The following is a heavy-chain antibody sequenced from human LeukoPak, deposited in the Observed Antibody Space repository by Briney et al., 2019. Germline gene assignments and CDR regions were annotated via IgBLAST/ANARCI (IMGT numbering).Heavy chain of an antibody. CDR3: ARDRMVRGVISSPDY. J-gene: IGHJ4*02. D-gene: IGHD3-10*01. V-gene: IGHV3-48*03. CDR1: GFTFRSHE. CDR2: ISSSGSTL. Sequence: PGGSLRLSCEASGFTFRSHEMNWVRQAPGKGLEWISYISSSGSTLYYADSVKGRFTISRDNAKNSLYLQMNSLRAEDTAVYYCARDRMVRGVISSPDYWGQGTLVTVSS.